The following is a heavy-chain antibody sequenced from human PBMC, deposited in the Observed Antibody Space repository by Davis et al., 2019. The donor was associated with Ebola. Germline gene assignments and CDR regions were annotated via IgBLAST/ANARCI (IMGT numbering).Heavy chain of an antibody. CDR2: IYYSGST. J-gene: IGHJ3*01. V-gene: IGHV4-59*01. CDR1: RGSLTSNY. D-gene: IGHD1-26*01. CDR3: ARVGGLGSSYLEARDV. Sequence: QTLSLTCSVSRGSLTSNYWRWIRQPPGKGLEWIGHIYYSGSTNYNPSLKSRVTISMDAPRDQFSLKLTSVTAADTAVYFCARVGGLGSSYLEARDVWGQGKMVTV.